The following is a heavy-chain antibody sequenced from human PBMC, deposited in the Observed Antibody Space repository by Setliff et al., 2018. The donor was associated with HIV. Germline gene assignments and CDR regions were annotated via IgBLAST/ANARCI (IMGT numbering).Heavy chain of an antibody. J-gene: IGHJ6*02. V-gene: IGHV3-11*04. Sequence: GGSLRLSCAASGFTFRDYHMNWIRQVPGKGLEWVSFILNSGTSIYYADSVKGRFTISRDNAKNSLYLQMNSLRAEDTAVYYCARSLWFGELVDYYGMDVWGQGTTVTVSS. CDR3: ARSLWFGELVDYYGMDV. D-gene: IGHD3-10*01. CDR1: GFTFRDYH. CDR2: ILNSGTSI.